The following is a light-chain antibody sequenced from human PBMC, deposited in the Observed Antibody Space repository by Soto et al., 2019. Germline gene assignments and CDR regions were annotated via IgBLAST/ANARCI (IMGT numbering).Light chain of an antibody. CDR3: QQSHNLPFT. V-gene: IGKV1-33*01. J-gene: IGKJ3*01. Sequence: DIQMTQSPSSLSASVGDRVTITCQASQDISKSLNWYQQKSGKAPDLLTYDASNLETGVPSNFSGSGSWTDFTFTISSLQPEDIATDYCQQSHNLPFTFGPGTKVEIK. CDR2: DAS. CDR1: QDISKS.